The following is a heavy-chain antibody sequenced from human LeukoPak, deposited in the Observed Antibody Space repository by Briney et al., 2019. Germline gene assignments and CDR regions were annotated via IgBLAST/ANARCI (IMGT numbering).Heavy chain of an antibody. CDR3: AREISSWYRSEGRFDP. J-gene: IGHJ5*02. Sequence: QTGESLRLSCAASGFTLSSYWMTWVRQAPGKGLEWVANIKQDGSEKYYVDSMRGRLTISRDNAKNSLYLQMNSLRAEDTAVYYCAREISSWYRSEGRFDPWGQGTLVTVSS. CDR1: GFTLSSYW. CDR2: IKQDGSEK. D-gene: IGHD6-13*01. V-gene: IGHV3-7*01.